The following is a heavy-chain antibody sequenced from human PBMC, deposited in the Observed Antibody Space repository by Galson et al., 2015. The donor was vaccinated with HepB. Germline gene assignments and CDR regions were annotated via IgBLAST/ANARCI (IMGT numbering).Heavy chain of an antibody. V-gene: IGHV3-23*01. CDR1: GFTFSSAA. D-gene: IGHD2-2*01. Sequence: SLRLSCAASGFTFSSAAMTWVRQAPGKGLEWVSLISSSGDSTCYADSVKGRFTISRDGSKNTLYLHMNNLRAEDTAVYYCAKDMQATYWGQGTQVTVSS. CDR3: AKDMQATY. CDR2: ISSSGDST. J-gene: IGHJ4*02.